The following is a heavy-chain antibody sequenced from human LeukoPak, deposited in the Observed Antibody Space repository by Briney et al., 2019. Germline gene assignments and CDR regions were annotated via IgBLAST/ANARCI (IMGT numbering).Heavy chain of an antibody. J-gene: IGHJ4*02. CDR1: GFTFSSYG. CDR3: AKGARAAGTNYFDY. Sequence: GGSRRLSCAASGFTFSSYGMHWLRQAPGKGLEWVAVIWYDGSNKYYADSVKGRFTISRDNSKNTLYLQMNTLRAEDTAVYYCAKGARAAGTNYFDYWGQGTLVTVSS. CDR2: IWYDGSNK. D-gene: IGHD6-13*01. V-gene: IGHV3-33*06.